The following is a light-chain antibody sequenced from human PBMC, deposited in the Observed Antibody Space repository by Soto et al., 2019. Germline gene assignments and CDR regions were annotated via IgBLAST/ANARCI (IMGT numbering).Light chain of an antibody. CDR2: AAS. J-gene: IGKJ1*01. Sequence: DIQMTQSPSSLSASVGDRVTITCRASQSISSYLNWYQQKPGKAPKLLIYAASSLQSGVPSRFSGSGSGTDFTLTISSLQPEDFATYYCQQSYSTFVTFGQGTKVDI. CDR1: QSISSY. V-gene: IGKV1-39*01. CDR3: QQSYSTFVT.